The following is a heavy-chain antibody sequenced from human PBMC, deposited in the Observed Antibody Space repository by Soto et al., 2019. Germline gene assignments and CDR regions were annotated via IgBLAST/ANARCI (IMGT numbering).Heavy chain of an antibody. CDR1: GGSISSGGYS. CDR3: TRDRGGLGH. D-gene: IGHD3-10*01. V-gene: IGHV4-30-2*05. Sequence: SETLSLTCAVSGGSISSGGYSWSWIRQPPGKGLEWIGYIYHSGSTYYNPSLKSRITITPDTSRNQFSLQLSSVTPEDTAVYYCTRDRGGLGHWGQGTLVTVSS. CDR2: IYHSGST. J-gene: IGHJ4*02.